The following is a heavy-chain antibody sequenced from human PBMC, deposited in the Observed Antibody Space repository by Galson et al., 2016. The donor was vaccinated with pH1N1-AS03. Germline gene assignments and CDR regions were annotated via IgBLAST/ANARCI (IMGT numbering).Heavy chain of an antibody. J-gene: IGHJ4*02. D-gene: IGHD2-21*01. CDR2: IDQDGSEK. CDR1: GFRFIDYW. Sequence: SLRLSCAASGFRFIDYWMTWVRQAPGKGLEWVANIDQDGSEKYYMDSVEGRFTISRDNVKNSLSLQMNSLRSEDTAVYYCTSGMGELDYWGQGTLVTVSS. V-gene: IGHV3-7*01. CDR3: TSGMGELDY.